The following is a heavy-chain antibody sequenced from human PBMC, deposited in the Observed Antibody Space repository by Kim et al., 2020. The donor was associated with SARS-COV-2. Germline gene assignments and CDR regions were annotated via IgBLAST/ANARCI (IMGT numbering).Heavy chain of an antibody. D-gene: IGHD2-2*01. V-gene: IGHV1-69*01. Sequence: QKFQGRVTITADESTSTAYMELSSLRSEDTAVYYCARTKVVPAAMSVFDYWGQGTLVTVSS. J-gene: IGHJ4*02. CDR3: ARTKVVPAAMSVFDY.